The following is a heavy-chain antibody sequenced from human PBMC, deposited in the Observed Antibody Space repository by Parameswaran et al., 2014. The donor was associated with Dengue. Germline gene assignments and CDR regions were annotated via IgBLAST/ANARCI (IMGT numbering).Heavy chain of an antibody. CDR3: ARDLGYEVFYYYYYMDV. J-gene: IGHJ6*03. Sequence: WIRQPPGRGVEWVSSISSSSSYIYYADSVKGRFTISRDNAKNSLYLQMNSLRAEDTAVYYCARDLGYEVFYYYYYMDVWGKGTTVTVSS. D-gene: IGHD5-12*01. V-gene: IGHV3-21*03. CDR2: ISSSSSYI.